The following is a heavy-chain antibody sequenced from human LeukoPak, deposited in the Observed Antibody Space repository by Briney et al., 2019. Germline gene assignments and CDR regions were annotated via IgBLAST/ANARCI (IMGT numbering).Heavy chain of an antibody. D-gene: IGHD2-2*01. CDR3: ARGYSSSWSDF. Sequence: SETLSLTCDVSGYSLTNGHYWGWFRLPPGKGLEWIGNVFHTGTTNYNPSLKSRVTMSVDTSENQCSLKMTSVTAADTALYYCARGYSSSWSDFWGQGTLVTVSS. CDR2: VFHTGTT. V-gene: IGHV4-38-2*01. CDR1: GYSLTNGHY. J-gene: IGHJ4*02.